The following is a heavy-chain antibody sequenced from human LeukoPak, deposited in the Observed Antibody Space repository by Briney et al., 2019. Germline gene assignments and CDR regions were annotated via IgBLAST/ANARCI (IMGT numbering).Heavy chain of an antibody. CDR2: IVPIFGTA. CDR3: ARLFGCGGDCYYFDY. Sequence: SVKVSCKASGGTFSSYAISWVRQAPGQGLEWMGGIVPIFGTANYAQKFQGRVTITADESTSTAYMELSSLRSEDTAVYYCARLFGCGGDCYYFDYWGQGTLVTVSS. CDR1: GGTFSSYA. V-gene: IGHV1-69*13. D-gene: IGHD2-21*02. J-gene: IGHJ4*02.